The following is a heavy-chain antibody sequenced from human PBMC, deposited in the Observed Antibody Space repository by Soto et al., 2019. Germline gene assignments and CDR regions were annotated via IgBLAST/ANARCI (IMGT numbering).Heavy chain of an antibody. CDR2: ISYSGST. CDR1: GGSMSSYY. Sequence: SETLSLTCTVSGGSMSSYYWTWLRQSPGRGLEWIGYISYSGSTYYNPPLKSRGTISLDTSMNHFSLRLSSVTAADTAVYYCARGQRFSDWFDPWGQGTLVTVSS. V-gene: IGHV4-59*12. D-gene: IGHD3-3*01. J-gene: IGHJ5*02. CDR3: ARGQRFSDWFDP.